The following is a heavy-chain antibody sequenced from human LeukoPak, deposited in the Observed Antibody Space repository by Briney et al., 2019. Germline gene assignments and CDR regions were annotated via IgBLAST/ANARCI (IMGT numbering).Heavy chain of an antibody. J-gene: IGHJ3*02. CDR1: GGSISSYY. CDR3: ARKGVLYYDILTGYHPSGAFDI. CDR2: IYYSGST. Sequence: SETLSLTCTVSGGSISSYYWSWIRQPPGKGLEWIGYIYYSGSTNYNPSLKSRVTISVDTSKNQFSLKLSSVTAADTAVYYCARKGVLYYDILTGYHPSGAFDIWGQGTMVTVSS. D-gene: IGHD3-9*01. V-gene: IGHV4-59*01.